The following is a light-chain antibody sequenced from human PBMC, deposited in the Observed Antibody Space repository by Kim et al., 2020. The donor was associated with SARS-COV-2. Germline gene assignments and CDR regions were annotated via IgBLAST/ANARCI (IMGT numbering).Light chain of an antibody. CDR1: SSNFGAGYD. J-gene: IGLJ2*01. CDR3: QSYDSSLSGRVV. Sequence: VTITCTGSSSNFGAGYDVHWYQQHPGTAPKLLLYGNSNRPSGVPDRFSGSKSGTSASLAITGLQAEDEADYYCQSYDSSLSGRVVFGGGTQLTVL. CDR2: GNS. V-gene: IGLV1-40*01.